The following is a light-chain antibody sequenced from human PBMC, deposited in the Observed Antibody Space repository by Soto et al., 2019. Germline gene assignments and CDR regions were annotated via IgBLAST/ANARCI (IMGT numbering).Light chain of an antibody. V-gene: IGKV3-11*01. CDR1: QSVSSY. CDR2: DAS. J-gene: IGKJ2*01. Sequence: EIVLTQSPATLSLSPGERATLSCRASQSVSSYLAWYQQKPDQARRLLIYDASNRATGIPARFSGSGSGTDFPLTISGLEPEEVAVYHWQPRSNWPPYTFDQENKLQTK. CDR3: QPRSNWPPYT.